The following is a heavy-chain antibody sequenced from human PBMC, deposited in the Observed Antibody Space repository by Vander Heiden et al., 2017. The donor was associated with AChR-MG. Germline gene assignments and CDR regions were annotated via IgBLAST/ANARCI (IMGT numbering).Heavy chain of an antibody. CDR3: AKYFDSPQFPGFDY. CDR2: ISGSGGST. J-gene: IGHJ4*02. CDR1: GFPFSSYA. V-gene: IGHV3-23*01. Sequence: EVQLLESGGGLVQPGGSLRLSCAASGFPFSSYAMSWVRQAPGKGLEWVSAISGSGGSTYYADSVKGRFTISRDNSKNTLYLQMNSLRAEDTAIYYCAKYFDSPQFPGFDYWGQGTLVTVSS. D-gene: IGHD3-22*01.